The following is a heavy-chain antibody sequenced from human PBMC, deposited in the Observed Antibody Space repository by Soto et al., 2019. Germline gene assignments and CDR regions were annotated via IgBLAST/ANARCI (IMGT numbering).Heavy chain of an antibody. J-gene: IGHJ4*02. CDR3: ARGPRRDGYNDLDS. D-gene: IGHD1-1*01. Sequence: QVQLVESGGGLVRPGGSLKLSCAASGFTFSEYYMSWIRQAPGKGLEWVSSISGSSSSRKYADSVRGRFTISRDYAKHSLYLQMNSLRVEDTDLYFCARGPRRDGYNDLDSWGQVTLVTVSS. CDR1: GFTFSEYY. V-gene: IGHV3-11*06. CDR2: ISGSSSSR.